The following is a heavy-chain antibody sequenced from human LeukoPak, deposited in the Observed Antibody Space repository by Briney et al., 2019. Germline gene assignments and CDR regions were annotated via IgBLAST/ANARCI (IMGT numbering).Heavy chain of an antibody. Sequence: GGSLRLSCAASGFTFSSYGMHWVRQAPGKGLEWVAVIPYDGSNKYYADSVKGRFTISRDNSKNTLYLQMNSLRAEDTAVYYCAKEGQLWLHGFDYWGQGTLVTVSS. D-gene: IGHD5-18*01. CDR2: IPYDGSNK. CDR1: GFTFSSYG. J-gene: IGHJ4*02. CDR3: AKEGQLWLHGFDY. V-gene: IGHV3-30*18.